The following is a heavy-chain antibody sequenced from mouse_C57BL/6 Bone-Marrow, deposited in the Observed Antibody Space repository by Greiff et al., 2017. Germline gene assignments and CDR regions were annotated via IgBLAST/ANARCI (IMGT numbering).Heavy chain of an antibody. V-gene: IGHV1-54*01. CDR3: AINGYYLYAMDY. CDR2: INPGSGGT. CDR1: GYAFTNYL. D-gene: IGHD2-3*01. Sequence: VQLQQSGAELVRPGTSVKVSCKASGYAFTNYLIEWVKQRPGQGLEWIGVINPGSGGTNYNEKFKGKATLTADKSSSTAYMQLSSLTSEDSAVYYCAINGYYLYAMDYWGQGTSVTVSS. J-gene: IGHJ4*01.